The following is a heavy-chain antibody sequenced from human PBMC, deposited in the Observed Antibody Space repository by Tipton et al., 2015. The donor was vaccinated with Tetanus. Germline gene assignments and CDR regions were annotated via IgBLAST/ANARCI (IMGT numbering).Heavy chain of an antibody. Sequence: LRLSCAVSGGSISSGGYSWSWIRQPPGKGLEWIGYIYHSGSTYYNPSLKSRVTISVDGSKNQFSLKLSSVTAADTAVYYCARVVIWFGAPPSHFDYWGQGTLVTVSS. CDR3: ARVVIWFGAPPSHFDY. CDR1: GGSISSGGYS. D-gene: IGHD3-10*01. CDR2: IYHSGST. V-gene: IGHV4-30-2*01. J-gene: IGHJ4*02.